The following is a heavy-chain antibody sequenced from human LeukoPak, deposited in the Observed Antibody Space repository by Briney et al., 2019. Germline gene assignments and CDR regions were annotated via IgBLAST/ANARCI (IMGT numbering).Heavy chain of an antibody. J-gene: IGHJ1*01. V-gene: IGHV3-23*01. CDR3: AKLSGSGSYREYFQH. D-gene: IGHD3-10*01. Sequence: GGSLRLSCAASGFTFSNYAMSWVRQAPGKGLEWVSAISGSGGSTYYADSVKGRFTISRDNSKNTLYLQMNSLRAEDTAVYYCAKLSGSGSYREYFQHWGLGTLVTVSS. CDR2: ISGSGGST. CDR1: GFTFSNYA.